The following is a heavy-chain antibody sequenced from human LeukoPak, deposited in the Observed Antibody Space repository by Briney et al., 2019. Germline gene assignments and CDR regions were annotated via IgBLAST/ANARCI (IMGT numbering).Heavy chain of an antibody. CDR2: ISGNGDIT. J-gene: IGHJ4*02. CDR1: GFTFSTYT. Sequence: PGGSLRLSCAASGFTFSTYTMHWVRRAPGKGLEYVSVISGNGDITYYANSMKGRFTISRDNSKNTLYLQMGSLRPEDMAVYYCRAVAATNEVDYWGQGTLVTVSS. D-gene: IGHD6-19*01. CDR3: RAVAATNEVDY. V-gene: IGHV3-64*01.